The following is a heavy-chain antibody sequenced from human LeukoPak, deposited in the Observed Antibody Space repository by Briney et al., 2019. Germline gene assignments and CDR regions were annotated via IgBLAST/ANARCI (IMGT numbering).Heavy chain of an antibody. V-gene: IGHV1-2*02. J-gene: IGHJ5*02. CDR1: GYTFTGYY. D-gene: IGHD6-6*01. Sequence: ASVKVSCKASGYTFTGYYMHWVRQAPGQGLEWMGWINPNSGGTNYAQKLQGRATMTTDTSTSTAYMELRSLRSDDTAVYYCARSQWYSSSSGWFDPWGQGTLVTVSS. CDR3: ARSQWYSSSSGWFDP. CDR2: INPNSGGT.